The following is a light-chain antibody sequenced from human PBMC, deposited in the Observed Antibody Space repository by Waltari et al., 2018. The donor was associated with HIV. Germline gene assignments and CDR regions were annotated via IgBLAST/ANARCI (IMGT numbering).Light chain of an antibody. Sequence: DIVMTQSPLSLPVTPGEPASISCRSSQSLLHSNGYDYLDWYLQRPGQSPQLLIYLGSSRASGVPDRFSGSGSGTDFTLKISTVEAEDVGVYYCMQALQTPITFGQGTRLEIK. J-gene: IGKJ5*01. CDR2: LGS. CDR1: QSLLHSNGYDY. CDR3: MQALQTPIT. V-gene: IGKV2-28*01.